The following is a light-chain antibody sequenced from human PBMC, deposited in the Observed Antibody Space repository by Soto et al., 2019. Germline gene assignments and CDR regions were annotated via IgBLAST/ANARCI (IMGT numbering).Light chain of an antibody. CDR2: DVT. Sequence: QSALTQPASVSGSPGQSITISYTGTSSDIGGYDYVSWYQQYPGKVPKLMIYDVTNRASGVPSRFSASKSGDTASLTISGLQAEDEADYYCSSYTSTSTLVVFGGGTKLTVL. CDR3: SSYTSTSTLVV. J-gene: IGLJ2*01. CDR1: SSDIGGYDY. V-gene: IGLV2-14*01.